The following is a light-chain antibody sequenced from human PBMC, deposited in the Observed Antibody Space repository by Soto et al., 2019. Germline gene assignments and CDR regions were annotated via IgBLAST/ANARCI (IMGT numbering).Light chain of an antibody. Sequence: QSALTQPASVSGSPGQLITISCTGTSSDVGGYNFVSWYQQHPGKAPKLMIYDVSYRPSGVSNRFSGSKSGNTASLTISGLQAEDEADFYCSSYTSSRTVVFGGGTKLTVL. CDR2: DVS. CDR1: SSDVGGYNF. CDR3: SSYTSSRTVV. J-gene: IGLJ3*02. V-gene: IGLV2-14*03.